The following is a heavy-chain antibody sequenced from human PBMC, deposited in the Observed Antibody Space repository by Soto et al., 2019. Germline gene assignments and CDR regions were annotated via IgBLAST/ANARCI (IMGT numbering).Heavy chain of an antibody. V-gene: IGHV4-30-2*01. CDR2: FYLGGGT. J-gene: IGHJ4*02. D-gene: IGHD6-19*01. CDR3: AIATRGSAWYRRLDS. Sequence: TLSLTCAVAGGSINRSAYSWSWSRQPPVKSLEWIGYFYLGGGTYFNPSLSSRVSISIDMSRNHLCLKLRSMLAAKTTVYYCAIATRGSAWYRRLDSWGQGPLVTVS. CDR1: GGSINRSAYS.